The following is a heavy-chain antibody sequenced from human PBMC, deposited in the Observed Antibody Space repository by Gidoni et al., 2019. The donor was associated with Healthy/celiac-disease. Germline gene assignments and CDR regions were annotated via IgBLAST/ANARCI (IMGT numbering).Heavy chain of an antibody. CDR3: AKDIGFCGSCQRSGGMDV. CDR2: ITWNSGTR. D-gene: IGHD2-15*01. Sequence: EVQLVESGGGLVQPGRSLRLSCAASGFTFDDSAMHWVRQAPGKGLEWVSGITWNSGTRGYADSVKGRFTISRDNAKNSLYLQMNSLRPEDTALYYCAKDIGFCGSCQRSGGMDVWGQGTTVTVSS. V-gene: IGHV3-9*01. J-gene: IGHJ6*02. CDR1: GFTFDDSA.